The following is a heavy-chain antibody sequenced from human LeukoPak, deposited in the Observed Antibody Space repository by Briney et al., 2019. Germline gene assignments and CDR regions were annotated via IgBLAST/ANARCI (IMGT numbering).Heavy chain of an antibody. D-gene: IGHD2-2*01. Sequence: PGGSLRLSCAASGFTFSSYWMSWIRQPPGKGLEWIGEINHSGSTNYNPSLKSRVTISVDTSKNQFSLKLSSVTAADTAVYYCARGEGRYCSSTSCYQFVRYYYYMDVWGKGTTVTVSS. J-gene: IGHJ6*03. V-gene: IGHV4-34*01. CDR3: ARGEGRYCSSTSCYQFVRYYYYMDV. CDR1: GFTFSSYW. CDR2: INHSGST.